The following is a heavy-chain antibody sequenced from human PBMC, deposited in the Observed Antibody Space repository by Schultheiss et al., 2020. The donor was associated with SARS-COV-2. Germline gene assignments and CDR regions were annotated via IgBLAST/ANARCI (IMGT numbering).Heavy chain of an antibody. CDR3: ARAGDGYYFDY. CDR1: GGSISSSNW. CDR2: VYYSGST. Sequence: SETLSLTCAVSGGSISSSNWCSWVRQPPGKGLEWIGYVYYSGSTNYNPSLKSRVTISVDTSKNQFSLKLSSVTAADTAVYYCARAGDGYYFDYWGQGTLVTVSS. V-gene: IGHV4-4*02. D-gene: IGHD7-27*01. J-gene: IGHJ4*02.